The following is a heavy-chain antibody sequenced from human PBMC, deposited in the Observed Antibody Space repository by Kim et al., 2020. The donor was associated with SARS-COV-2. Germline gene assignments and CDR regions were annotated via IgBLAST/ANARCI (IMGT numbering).Heavy chain of an antibody. CDR3: ARGYCSGGSCYLLPYFDY. Sequence: GGSLRLSCAASGFTFSSYEMNWVRQAPGKGLEWVSYISSSGSTIYYADSVKGRFTISRDNAKNSLYLQMNSLRAEDTAVYYCARGYCSGGSCYLLPYFDYWGQGTLVTVSS. V-gene: IGHV3-48*03. J-gene: IGHJ4*02. CDR1: GFTFSSYE. D-gene: IGHD2-15*01. CDR2: ISSSGSTI.